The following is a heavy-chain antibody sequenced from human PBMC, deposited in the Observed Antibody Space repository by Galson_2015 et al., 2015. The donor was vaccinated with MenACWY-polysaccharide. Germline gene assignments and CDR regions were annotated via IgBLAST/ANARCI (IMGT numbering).Heavy chain of an antibody. V-gene: IGHV3-48*01. CDR3: ARGGLPGAMDF. Sequence: SLRLSCAVSGFTFSSYLMTWVRQAPGKGLEWVSYIGTSSSTISYADSVKGRFTISRDNAENSLYLQMNSLRGDDTAVYYCARGGLPGAMDFWGQGTLVTVSS. CDR1: GFTFSSYL. CDR2: IGTSSSTI. D-gene: IGHD2-2*01. J-gene: IGHJ4*02.